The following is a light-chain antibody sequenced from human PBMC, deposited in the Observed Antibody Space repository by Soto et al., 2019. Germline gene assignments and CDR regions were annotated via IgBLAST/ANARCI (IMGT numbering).Light chain of an antibody. CDR2: GAS. J-gene: IGKJ1*01. CDR1: QSVSSKY. V-gene: IGKV3-15*01. Sequence: EIVLTQARGTLSFSPGERATLSCRASQSVSSKYLAWYQQKPGQAPRVLIYGASTRATDMPGTFSGSGSGTEFTLTISSLKYEDFGVYYCQQYKNWTRTFGQGTKVDIK. CDR3: QQYKNWTRT.